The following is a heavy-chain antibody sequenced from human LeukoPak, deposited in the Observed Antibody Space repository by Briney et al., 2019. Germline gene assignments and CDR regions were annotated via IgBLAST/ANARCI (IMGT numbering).Heavy chain of an antibody. CDR1: GFTFSDYW. V-gene: IGHV3-74*01. D-gene: IGHD3-10*01. J-gene: IGHJ4*01. CDR2: ISTEGSTT. CDR3: ATGAGLTYLS. Sequence: GGSLTLSCAASGFTFSDYWMHWVRHVPGKELMWVSRISTEGSTTNYVESVRGRFTVSRDNAKNAVFLQMNSVRVGDTGLYYCATGAGLTYLSWGHGTLVTVSS.